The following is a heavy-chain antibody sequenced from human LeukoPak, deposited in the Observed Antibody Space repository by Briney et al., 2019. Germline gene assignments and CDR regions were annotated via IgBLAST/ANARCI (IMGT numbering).Heavy chain of an antibody. CDR1: GITISGYS. Sequence: GGSLRLSCAAPGITISGYSVNWVRQAPGKGLEWVSSISSSSSHIYYADSVRGRFTISRDNAKNSMYLQMNSLRVEDTAVYYCTRGLDPLDYWGQGTLATVSS. V-gene: IGHV3-21*01. D-gene: IGHD5/OR15-5a*01. CDR3: TRGLDPLDY. J-gene: IGHJ4*02. CDR2: ISSSSSHI.